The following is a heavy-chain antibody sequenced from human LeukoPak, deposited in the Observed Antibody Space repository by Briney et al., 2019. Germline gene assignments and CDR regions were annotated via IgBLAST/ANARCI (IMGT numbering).Heavy chain of an antibody. J-gene: IGHJ4*02. V-gene: IGHV2-70*17. CDR1: GFSLSTRGMC. D-gene: IGHD3-22*01. Sequence: SGPTLLYPTPTLTLTCTFSGFSLSTRGMCVSWIRQPPGKALEWLSRIDWDDDKFYTTSLKTRLTISKDTSKNQVVLTMTNVDPVDTATYYCARRYYYDGRGYYPLYDYWGQGTLVTVSS. CDR3: ARRYYYDGRGYYPLYDY. CDR2: IDWDDDK.